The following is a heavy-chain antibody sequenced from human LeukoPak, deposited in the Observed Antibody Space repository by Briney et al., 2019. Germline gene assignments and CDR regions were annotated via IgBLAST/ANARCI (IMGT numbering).Heavy chain of an antibody. Sequence: PSETLSLTCTVSGGSISSSSYYWGWIRQPPGKGLEWIGSIYYSGSTYYNPSLKSRVTISVDTSKNQFSLKLSSVTAADTAVYYCARGVKITMIVPNWFDPWGQGTLVTVSS. D-gene: IGHD3-22*01. J-gene: IGHJ5*02. CDR3: ARGVKITMIVPNWFDP. CDR2: IYYSGST. V-gene: IGHV4-39*01. CDR1: GGSISSSSYY.